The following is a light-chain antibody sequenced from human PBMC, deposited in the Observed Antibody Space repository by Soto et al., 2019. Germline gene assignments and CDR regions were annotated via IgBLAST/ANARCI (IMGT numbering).Light chain of an antibody. CDR3: QQYGSSPSIT. Sequence: EIVLTQSPATLSLSPGERATLSCRASQSVSSYIAWYQQKPGQAPRLLIYDASNRATGIPARFSGSGSGTDFTLTISRLEPEDFAVYYCQQYGSSPSITFGQGTHWRI. CDR2: DAS. V-gene: IGKV3-20*01. J-gene: IGKJ5*01. CDR1: QSVSSY.